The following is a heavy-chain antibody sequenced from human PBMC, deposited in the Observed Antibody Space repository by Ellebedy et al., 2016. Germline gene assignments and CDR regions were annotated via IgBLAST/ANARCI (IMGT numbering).Heavy chain of an antibody. D-gene: IGHD2-21*02. CDR1: GSTFATYA. V-gene: IGHV3-23*01. CDR3: AKRKSGSDWLYYFDY. CDR2: ITPSGGST. J-gene: IGHJ4*02. Sequence: GGSLRLSXVASGSTFATYAMSWVRQGPGKGLEWVSTITPSGGSTHYADSVRGRFTISRDNAQNTLYLQMNSLTAEDMAVYYCAKRKSGSDWLYYFDYWGQGTLVTVSS.